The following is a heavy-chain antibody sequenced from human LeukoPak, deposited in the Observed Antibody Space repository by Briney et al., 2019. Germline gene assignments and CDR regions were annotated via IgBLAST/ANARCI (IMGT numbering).Heavy chain of an antibody. J-gene: IGHJ3*01. CDR3: AAHRQQLVKWVRDVFNV. V-gene: IGHV3-30*02. D-gene: IGHD6-13*01. CDR1: GFTFSNFG. Sequence: GGSLRLSCAAAGFTFSNFGMHWVRQAPGKGLEWVAFIRYDGSNKGYAGSVKGRFTISRDNSKNTLYLQMTSLGIEDTAMYYCAAHRQQLVKWVRDVFNVWGRGTMVTVSS. CDR2: IRYDGSNK.